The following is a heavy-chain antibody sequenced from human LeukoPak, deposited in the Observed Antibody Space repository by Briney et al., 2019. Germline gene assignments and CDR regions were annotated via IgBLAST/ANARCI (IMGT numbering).Heavy chain of an antibody. CDR2: INPSGGST. D-gene: IGHD4-23*01. CDR3: ARDYGGNPSPFDY. Sequence: GASVKVCCKASGYTFTLYYMNWVRQAPGQGLEWMGIINPSGGSTTYAQKFQGRVTITRDTSTSTVYMELSSLRSEDTAVYYCARDYGGNPSPFDYWGQGTLVSVSS. CDR1: GYTFTLYY. V-gene: IGHV1-46*01. J-gene: IGHJ4*02.